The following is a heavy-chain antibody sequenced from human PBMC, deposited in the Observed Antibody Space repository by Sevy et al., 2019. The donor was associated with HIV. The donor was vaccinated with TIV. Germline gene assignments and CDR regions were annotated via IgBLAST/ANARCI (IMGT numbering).Heavy chain of an antibody. D-gene: IGHD3-16*01. CDR3: VKEGGGGGGDH. Sequence: GGSLRLSCAASGFSFSSYGMHWVRQAPGKGLEWMSYIQYDGSNKDYGDSVKGRFTISRDNSKNTLYLQMNSLRVEDTGGFYCVKEGGGGGGDHWGQGTLVTVSS. V-gene: IGHV3-30*02. CDR1: GFSFSSYG. J-gene: IGHJ4*02. CDR2: IQYDGSNK.